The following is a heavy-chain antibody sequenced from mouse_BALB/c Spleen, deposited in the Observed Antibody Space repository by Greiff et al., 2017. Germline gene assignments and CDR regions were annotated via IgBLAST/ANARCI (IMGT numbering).Heavy chain of an antibody. CDR3: VRQGYDGWFAY. CDR1: GFTFNTYA. Sequence: EVMLVESGGGLVQPKGSLKLSCAASGFTFNTYAMNWVRQAPGKGLEWVARIRSKSNNCATYYADSVKDRFTISRDDSQSMLYLQMNNLKTEDTAMYYCVRQGYDGWFAYWGQGTLVTVSA. J-gene: IGHJ3*01. V-gene: IGHV10-1*02. D-gene: IGHD2-14*01. CDR2: IRSKSNNCAT.